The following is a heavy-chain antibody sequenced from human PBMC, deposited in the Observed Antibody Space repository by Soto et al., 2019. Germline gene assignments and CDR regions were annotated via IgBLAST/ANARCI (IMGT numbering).Heavy chain of an antibody. J-gene: IGHJ2*01. V-gene: IGHV1-69*12. CDR2: IIPIFGTA. D-gene: IGHD6-19*01. Sequence: QVQLVQSGAEVKKPGSSVKVSCKASGGTFSNYAISWVRQAPGQGPEWMGGIIPIFGTANYAQKFQGRVTITADESTTTAYMELSSLRSEDTAVYYCAQTLGSAVSGPGRFDLWGRGTLATVSS. CDR1: GGTFSNYA. CDR3: AQTLGSAVSGPGRFDL.